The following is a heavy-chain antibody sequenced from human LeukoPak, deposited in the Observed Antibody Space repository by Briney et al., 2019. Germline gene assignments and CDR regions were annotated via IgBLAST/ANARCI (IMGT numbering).Heavy chain of an antibody. Sequence: PGGSLRLSCAASGFTFNDYGMSWVRQAPGKGLEWVSGITWNGGSTIYADSVKGRFTISRDNAKNSLYLQMNSLRVDDTALYYLAGGGKRWYSELLFFGPRGQGNLVTGSS. D-gene: IGHD2-15*01. CDR3: AGGGKRWYSELLFFGP. J-gene: IGHJ5*02. V-gene: IGHV3-20*04. CDR1: GFTFNDYG. CDR2: ITWNGGST.